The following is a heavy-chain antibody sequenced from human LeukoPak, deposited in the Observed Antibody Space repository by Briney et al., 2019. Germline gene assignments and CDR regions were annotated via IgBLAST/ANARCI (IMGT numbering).Heavy chain of an antibody. D-gene: IGHD4-11*01. J-gene: IGHJ6*04. V-gene: IGHV1-2*02. CDR2: INPNSGGT. CDR1: GYTFTGYY. CDR3: ARDLWSNYDSGDV. Sequence: VKVSCKASGYTFTGYYMHWVRQAPGQGLEWMGWINPNSGGTNYAQKFQGRVTMTRDTSISTAYMELSRLRSDDTAVYYCARDLWSNYDSGDVWGKGTTVTVSS.